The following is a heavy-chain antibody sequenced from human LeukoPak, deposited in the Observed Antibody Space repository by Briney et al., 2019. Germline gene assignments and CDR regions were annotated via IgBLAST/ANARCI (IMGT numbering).Heavy chain of an antibody. V-gene: IGHV4-59*08. CDR1: GGSVSGDY. Sequence: SETLSLTCTVSGGSVSGDYWSWIRQPPGKGLEWIGYIYHTGTTNYSPSLKSRIAMSVDTFKNQFSLKLSSVTAADTAVYYCARQNPAAAGQGLDYWGQGTLVSVSS. CDR3: ARQNPAAAGQGLDY. CDR2: IYHTGTT. D-gene: IGHD6-13*01. J-gene: IGHJ4*02.